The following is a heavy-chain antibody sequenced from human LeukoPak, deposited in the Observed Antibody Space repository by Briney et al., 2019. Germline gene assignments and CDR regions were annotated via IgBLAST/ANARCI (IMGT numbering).Heavy chain of an antibody. J-gene: IGHJ4*02. Sequence: SETLSLTCTVSGGSISSYYWSWIRQPPGKGLEWIGYIYSGKTDYNPSLKSRVTISVDTSKNQFSLKLSSVSSADAAVYYCARGFEYNYRYTFGYWGQGTLVTVSS. CDR3: ARGFEYNYRYTFGY. CDR2: IYSGKT. D-gene: IGHD5-18*01. CDR1: GGSISSYY. V-gene: IGHV4-59*01.